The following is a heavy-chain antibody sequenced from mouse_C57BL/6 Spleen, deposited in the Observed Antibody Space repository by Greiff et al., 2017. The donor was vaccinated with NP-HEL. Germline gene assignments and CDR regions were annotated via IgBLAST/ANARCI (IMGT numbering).Heavy chain of an antibody. D-gene: IGHD2-3*01. Sequence: EVKLMESGGGLVQPGGSMKLSCVASGFTFSNYWMNWVRQSPEKGLEWVAQIRLKSDNYATHYAESVKGRFTISRDDSKSSVYLQMNNLRAEDTGIYYCTGRGGGWLLENYAMDYWGQGTSVTVSS. CDR3: TGRGGGWLLENYAMDY. CDR1: GFTFSNYW. CDR2: IRLKSDNYAT. V-gene: IGHV6-3*01. J-gene: IGHJ4*01.